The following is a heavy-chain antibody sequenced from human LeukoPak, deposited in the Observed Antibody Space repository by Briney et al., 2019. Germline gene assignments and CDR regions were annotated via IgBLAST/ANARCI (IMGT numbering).Heavy chain of an antibody. CDR3: AKGFRSGTYPLDY. CDR2: ISGSGGST. CDR1: GFIFTNHA. J-gene: IGHJ4*02. V-gene: IGHV3-23*01. Sequence: GGSPRLSCAASGFIFTNHAMNWVRQAPGKGLEWVSGISGSGGSTYHAGSVKGRFTISRDNSKNTLYMQMNSLRAEETAVYYCAKGFRSGTYPLDYWGQGTLVTVSS. D-gene: IGHD3-10*01.